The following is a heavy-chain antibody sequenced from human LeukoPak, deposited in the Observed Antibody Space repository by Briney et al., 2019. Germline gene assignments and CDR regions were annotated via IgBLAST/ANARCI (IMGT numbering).Heavy chain of an antibody. V-gene: IGHV4-59*12. CDR2: IYDSGTT. D-gene: IGHD5-12*01. Sequence: SETLSLTCTVSSGSIGTNFWHWIRQSPGKGLEWMGYIYDSGTTAYNPSLKSRVTISVDRSKNQFSLKLSSVTAADTAVYYCARVVPTKRGYSGYDLFDYWGQGTLVTVSS. CDR3: ARVVPTKRGYSGYDLFDY. J-gene: IGHJ4*02. CDR1: SGSIGTNF.